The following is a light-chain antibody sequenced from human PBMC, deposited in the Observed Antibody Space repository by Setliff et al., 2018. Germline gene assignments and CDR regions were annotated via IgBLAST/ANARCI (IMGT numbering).Light chain of an antibody. V-gene: IGLV2-14*03. CDR3: SSYTGISTDV. CDR1: SSDVGGYDY. CDR2: YVR. J-gene: IGLJ1*01. Sequence: QSALTQPASVSGSPGQSITIPCTGTSSDVGGYDYVSWYQQHPGKAPKLLIYYVRDRPSGVSDRFSGSKSGNTASLTISGLQAEDEADYYCSSYTGISTDVFGTGTKVTVL.